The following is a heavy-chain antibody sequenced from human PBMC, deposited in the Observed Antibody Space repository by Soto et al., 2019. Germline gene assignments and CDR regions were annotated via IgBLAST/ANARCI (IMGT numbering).Heavy chain of an antibody. D-gene: IGHD2-2*01. CDR3: ARGGFGVPAAVYYYYYGMDV. Sequence: SETLSLTCTVSGGSVSSGSYYWSWIRQPPGKGLEWIGYIYYSGSTNYNPSLKSRVTTSVDTSKNQFSLKLSSVTAADTAVYYCARGGFGVPAAVYYYYYGMDVWGQGTTVTVSS. J-gene: IGHJ6*02. CDR1: GGSVSSGSYY. CDR2: IYYSGST. V-gene: IGHV4-61*01.